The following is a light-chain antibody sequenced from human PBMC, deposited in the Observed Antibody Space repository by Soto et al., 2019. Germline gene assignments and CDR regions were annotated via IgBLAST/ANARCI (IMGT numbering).Light chain of an antibody. CDR2: RAS. J-gene: IGKJ2*01. CDR3: QQYNSYPYT. CDR1: QNINNW. V-gene: IGKV1-5*03. Sequence: DIQMTQSPSTLSASVGDRVTITCRASQNINNWLAWYQQKPGMAPRFLIYRASSLESGVPSRFSGSRSGTDFTLTISSLQPDDFATYYCQQYNSYPYTFGQGTKLETK.